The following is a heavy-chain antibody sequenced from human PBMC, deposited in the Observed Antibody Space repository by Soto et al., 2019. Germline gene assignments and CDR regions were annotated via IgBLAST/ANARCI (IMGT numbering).Heavy chain of an antibody. J-gene: IGHJ6*02. CDR2: IIPIFGTA. CDR3: ARDIGGKVVSVGYYYYGMDV. D-gene: IGHD3-16*01. Sequence: ASVKVSCKASGGTFSSYAISRLRQAPGQGLEWMGGIIPIFGTANYAQKFQGRVTITADESTSTAYMELSSLRSEDTAVYYCARDIGGKVVSVGYYYYGMDVWGQGTTVTVSS. CDR1: GGTFSSYA. V-gene: IGHV1-69*13.